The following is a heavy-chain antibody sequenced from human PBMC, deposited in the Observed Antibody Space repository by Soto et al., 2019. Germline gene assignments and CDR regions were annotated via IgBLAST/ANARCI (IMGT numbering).Heavy chain of an antibody. CDR2: IGTYSGRS. CDR3: ARRHGDPSSAAGFDY. J-gene: IGHJ4*02. CDR1: GYIFTDFS. Sequence: QIQLVQSGAEVQRPGASVKVSCKASGYIFTDFSINWVRQAPGQGLEWIGWIGTYSGRSDSAQKVRGRLTMTTDTSTTTAYMDLRRLRFDDTAVYYCARRHGDPSSAAGFDYWGQGTLVSVSS. D-gene: IGHD2-15*01. V-gene: IGHV1-18*01.